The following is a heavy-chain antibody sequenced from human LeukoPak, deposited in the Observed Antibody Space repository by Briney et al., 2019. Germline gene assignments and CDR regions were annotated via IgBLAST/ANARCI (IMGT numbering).Heavy chain of an antibody. Sequence: PGGSLRLSCAASGFTFSSYGMHWVRQAPGKGLEWVAFIRYDGSNKYYADSVKGRFTISRDNSKNTLYLQMNSLRVEDTAVYYCARAGTGGDNRFDYWGQGTLVTVSS. CDR1: GFTFSSYG. CDR2: IRYDGSNK. J-gene: IGHJ4*02. CDR3: ARAGTGGDNRFDY. V-gene: IGHV3-30*02. D-gene: IGHD1-1*01.